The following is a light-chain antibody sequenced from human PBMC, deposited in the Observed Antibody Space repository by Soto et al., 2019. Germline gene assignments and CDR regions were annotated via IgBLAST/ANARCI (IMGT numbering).Light chain of an antibody. V-gene: IGKV3D-20*02. CDR1: QTVRNNY. Sequence: EFVLTQSPGTLSLSPGERATLSCRASQTVRNNYLAWYQQKPGQAPRLLIYDASSRATGIPDRFSGGGSGTDFTLTISRLEPEDFAVYYCQHRTNWPSLTFGGGTKVE. CDR3: QHRTNWPSLT. CDR2: DAS. J-gene: IGKJ4*01.